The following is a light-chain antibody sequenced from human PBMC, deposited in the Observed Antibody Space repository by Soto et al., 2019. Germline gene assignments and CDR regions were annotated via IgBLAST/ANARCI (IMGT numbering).Light chain of an antibody. CDR3: QQRSDWPIT. CDR2: EAS. CDR1: QSVRSH. J-gene: IGKJ5*01. Sequence: EIVLTQSPATLSLPPGERATVSCRGSQSVRSHLVWYQQKPGQAPRLLIYEASNRATGIPARFSGSGSGTDFTLTISSLEPEDFAVYYCQQRSDWPITFGQGTRLE. V-gene: IGKV3-11*01.